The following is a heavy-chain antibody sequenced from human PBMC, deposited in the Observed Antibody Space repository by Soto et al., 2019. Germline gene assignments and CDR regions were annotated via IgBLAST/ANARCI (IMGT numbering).Heavy chain of an antibody. D-gene: IGHD3-10*01. V-gene: IGHV3-7*02. CDR3: ARISYYGSRSYSLLDY. J-gene: IGHJ4*02. CDR2: IKQDGSEK. Sequence: EVQLVESGGGLVQPGGSLRLSCAASGFTFSSHWMSWARQAPGKGLEWVANIKQDGSEKYYVDSVKGRFTISRDNAKNSLYLQMNSLSAEDTALYYCARISYYGSRSYSLLDYWGQGTLVTVSS. CDR1: GFTFSSHW.